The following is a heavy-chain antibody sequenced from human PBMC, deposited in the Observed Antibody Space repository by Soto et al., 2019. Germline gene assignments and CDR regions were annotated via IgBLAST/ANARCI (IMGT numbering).Heavy chain of an antibody. Sequence: QVQLVQSGAEVKKPGSSVKVSCKASGGIFSSYGIGWVRQAPGQGLEWMGGIIPIFGPRNYAQKFQGRVTITADESTSTTYVELSSLSSEDTAVYYCASGSAMAIVWLDVWGQGTMVTVSS. D-gene: IGHD5-12*01. CDR2: IIPIFGPR. CDR3: ASGSAMAIVWLDV. V-gene: IGHV1-69*01. J-gene: IGHJ5*02. CDR1: GGIFSSYG.